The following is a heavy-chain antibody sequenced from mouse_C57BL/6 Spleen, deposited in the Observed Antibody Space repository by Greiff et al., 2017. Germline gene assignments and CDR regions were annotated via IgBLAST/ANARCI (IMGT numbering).Heavy chain of an antibody. CDR1: GYAFSSSW. J-gene: IGHJ2*01. D-gene: IGHD2-5*01. Sequence: QVQLQQSGPELVKPGASVKISCKASGYAFSSSWMNWVKQRPGKGLEWIGRIYPGDGDTNYNGKFKGKATLTADKSSSTAYLQLSSLTSEDSAVYFCARWGSNYFFDYRGQGTTLTVSS. V-gene: IGHV1-82*01. CDR2: IYPGDGDT. CDR3: ARWGSNYFFDY.